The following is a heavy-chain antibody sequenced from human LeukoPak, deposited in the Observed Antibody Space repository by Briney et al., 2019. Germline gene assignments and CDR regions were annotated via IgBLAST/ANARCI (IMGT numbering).Heavy chain of an antibody. CDR2: ISYGGRNK. V-gene: IGHV3-30*04. CDR1: GFTFSTYA. Sequence: PGGSLRLSCTASGFTFSTYAMHWVRQAPGKGLEWVAVISYGGRNKDYADSVKGRFTISRDNSKKTMYLQMSSLRPEDTAVYYCARGAHYDDYGGGYFDYWGQGTLVTVSS. CDR3: ARGAHYDDYGGGYFDY. J-gene: IGHJ4*02. D-gene: IGHD4-17*01.